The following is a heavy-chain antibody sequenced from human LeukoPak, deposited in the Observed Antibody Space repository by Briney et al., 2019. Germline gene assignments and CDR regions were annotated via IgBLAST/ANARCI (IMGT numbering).Heavy chain of an antibody. CDR1: GFTVSTHG. CDR3: AKELRSGGVVTNFDY. Sequence: PGGSLRLSCAVSGFTVSTHGMSWVRQAPGKGLEWVAAISYGGDITFYAPSVQGRFTISRDNSKDTLYVQMDSLRAEDTAIYYCAKELRSGGVVTNFDYWGQGTLVIVSP. J-gene: IGHJ4*02. CDR2: ISYGGDIT. V-gene: IGHV3-23*01. D-gene: IGHD4-23*01.